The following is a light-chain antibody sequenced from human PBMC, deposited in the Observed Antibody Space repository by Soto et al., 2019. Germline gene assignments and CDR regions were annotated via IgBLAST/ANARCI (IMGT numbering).Light chain of an antibody. CDR3: QQYNNWPYT. Sequence: EVVMTQSPVTLSASPGARVTVXCRASHNINTYLAWYQQKPGQAPRLLIYFASTRATAIPVRFSGSGSGTEFTLTINSLQSEDSAIYYCQQYNNWPYTFGQGTKVDIK. V-gene: IGKV3-15*01. CDR1: HNINTY. CDR2: FAS. J-gene: IGKJ2*01.